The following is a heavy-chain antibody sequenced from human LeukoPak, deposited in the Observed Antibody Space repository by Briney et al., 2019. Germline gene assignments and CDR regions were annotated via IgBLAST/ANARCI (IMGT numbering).Heavy chain of an antibody. CDR3: VRRPVGAHPFDY. Sequence: GGSLRLSCAASGLIFSSYSMNWVRQAPGKGLEWVSYITSGSDTIFYADSVKGRFTISRDNARNSLYLQMNSVGVEDTAVYYCVRRPVGAHPFDYWGQGTLVTVSS. V-gene: IGHV3-48*01. CDR1: GLIFSSYS. D-gene: IGHD1-26*01. CDR2: ITSGSDTI. J-gene: IGHJ4*02.